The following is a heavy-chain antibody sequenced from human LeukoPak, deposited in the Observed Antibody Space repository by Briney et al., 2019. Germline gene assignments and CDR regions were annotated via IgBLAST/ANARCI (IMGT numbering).Heavy chain of an antibody. Sequence: GGSLRLSCAASGFTFSSYAMSRVRQAPGKGLEWVSAISGSGGSTYYADSVKGRFTISRDNSKNTLYLQMNSLRAEDTAVYYCAKGLAEQWLGGFDYWGQGTLVTVSS. CDR2: ISGSGGST. D-gene: IGHD6-19*01. J-gene: IGHJ4*02. V-gene: IGHV3-23*01. CDR1: GFTFSSYA. CDR3: AKGLAEQWLGGFDY.